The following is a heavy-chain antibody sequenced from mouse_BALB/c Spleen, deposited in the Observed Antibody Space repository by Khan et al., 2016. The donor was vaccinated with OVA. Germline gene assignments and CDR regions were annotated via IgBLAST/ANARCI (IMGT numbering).Heavy chain of an antibody. CDR1: GYTFTSYD. V-gene: IGHV1S56*01. Sequence: QVQLQQSGAEVVKSGASVKLSCKASGYTFTSYDLNWVRQRPEQGLEWIGWIFPGDGTTKYNEKFKGKATLTTDKSSSTAYIQLSRLTSEDYAGYFCGRRRGSMDYWGQGTSVTVSS. CDR2: IFPGDGTT. CDR3: GRRRGSMDY. J-gene: IGHJ4*01.